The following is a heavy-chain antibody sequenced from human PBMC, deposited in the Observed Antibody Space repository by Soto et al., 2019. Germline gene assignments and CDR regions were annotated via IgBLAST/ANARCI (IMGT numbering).Heavy chain of an antibody. Sequence: SGESLKISCKGSGYSFTSYWISWVRQMPGKGLEWVGRIDPSDSYTNYSPSFQGHVTISADKSISTAYLQWSSLKASDTAMYYCARQGDCNSTSCYTGDDYYYGMDVWGQGTTVTVSS. J-gene: IGHJ6*02. CDR1: GYSFTSYW. CDR3: ARQGDCNSTSCYTGDDYYYGMDV. D-gene: IGHD2-2*02. CDR2: IDPSDSYT. V-gene: IGHV5-10-1*01.